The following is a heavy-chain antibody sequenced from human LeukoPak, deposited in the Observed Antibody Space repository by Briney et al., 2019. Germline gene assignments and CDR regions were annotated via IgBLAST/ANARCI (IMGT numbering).Heavy chain of an antibody. V-gene: IGHV1-2*02. CDR1: GYTFVAYF. D-gene: IGHD3-10*01. CDR2: INPNNGDT. J-gene: IGHJ4*02. Sequence: ASVKVSCKASGYTFVAYFMHWVRQAPGQGLEWMGWINPNNGDTDSAQKFKGRVTMTRDTSVSTVYMELTRLTSDDTAVYFCARDGALWVGDFTFYFDSWGQGSLVTVSS. CDR3: ARDGALWVGDFTFYFDS.